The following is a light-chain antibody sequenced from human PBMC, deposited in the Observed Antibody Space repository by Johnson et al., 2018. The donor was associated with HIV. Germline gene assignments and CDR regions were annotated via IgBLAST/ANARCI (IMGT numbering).Light chain of an antibody. CDR1: SSNIGNNY. J-gene: IGLJ1*01. Sequence: QSVLTQPPSVSAVPGQKVTISCSGSSSNIGNNYVSWYQQLPGTAPKLLIYDNDKRPSGIPDRFFGYKSGTSATLDITGLQTGDESDYYCGAWDSSLNAYVFGAGTKVTVL. CDR3: GAWDSSLNAYV. CDR2: DND. V-gene: IGLV1-51*01.